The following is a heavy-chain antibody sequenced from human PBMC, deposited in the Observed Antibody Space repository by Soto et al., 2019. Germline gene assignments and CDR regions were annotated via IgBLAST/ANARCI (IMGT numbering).Heavy chain of an antibody. Sequence: GVSLRLSCAASGFTFGDYAMHWVRQVPGKGLEWVSGFKWNSGDVGYADSVKGRFTISRDNAKNSLYLQMNSLRPEDTAVYYCAKDRSSGSPYYGMDFWGQGTMVTVSS. CDR1: GFTFGDYA. CDR3: AKDRSSGSPYYGMDF. V-gene: IGHV3-9*01. D-gene: IGHD3-10*01. J-gene: IGHJ6*02. CDR2: FKWNSGDV.